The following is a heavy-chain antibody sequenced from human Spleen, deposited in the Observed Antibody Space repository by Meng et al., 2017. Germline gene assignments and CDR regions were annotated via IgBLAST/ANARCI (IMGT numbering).Heavy chain of an antibody. V-gene: IGHV1-3*01. Sequence: QVQIVQSGTEVKKPGASVKVSCKASGYTFSNYAIHWVRQAPGQRLEWMGWINAGKGNTKYSQRFQGRVTITRDTSASTAYMELSSLRSEDTAVYYCARDPPSSWGQGTLVTVSS. CDR1: GYTFSNYA. CDR3: ARDPPSS. J-gene: IGHJ5*02. CDR2: INAGKGNT.